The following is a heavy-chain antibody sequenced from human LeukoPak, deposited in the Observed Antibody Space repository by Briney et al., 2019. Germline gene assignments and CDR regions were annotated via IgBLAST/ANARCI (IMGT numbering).Heavy chain of an antibody. CDR2: INPSGGST. V-gene: IGHV1-46*01. J-gene: IGHJ4*02. CDR1: GYTFTSYY. CDR3: ARGDHYYYDSSGYYTY. D-gene: IGHD3-22*01. Sequence: ASVKVSCKASGYTFTSYYMHWVRQAPGQGLEWMGIINPSGGSTSYAQKFQGRVTMTTDTSTSTAYMELRSLRSDDTAVYYCARGDHYYYDSSGYYTYWGQGTLVTVSS.